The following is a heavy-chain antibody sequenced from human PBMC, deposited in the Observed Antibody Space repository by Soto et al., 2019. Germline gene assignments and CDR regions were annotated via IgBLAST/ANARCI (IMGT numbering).Heavy chain of an antibody. CDR3: PKDRGLYYYYYGMDV. J-gene: IGHJ6*02. V-gene: IGHV3-23*01. Sequence: PGGALKLSCADSGFTFSSYAMSWGRQAPGKGLEWVSAISGSGGSTYYADSVKGRFTISRDNSKNTLYLQMNSLRAEDTAVYYCPKDRGLYYYYYGMDVWGQGTTVTVSS. CDR2: ISGSGGST. CDR1: GFTFSSYA.